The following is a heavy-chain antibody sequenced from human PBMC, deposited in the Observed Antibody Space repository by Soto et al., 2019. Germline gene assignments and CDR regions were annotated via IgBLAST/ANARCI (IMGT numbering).Heavy chain of an antibody. J-gene: IGHJ3*01. CDR1: GLTVSGEKY. V-gene: IGHV3-53*01. D-gene: IGHD1-1*01. CDR3: PSWNQRKHAYDG. Sequence: DVQLVESGGGLIRPGVSLRLSCAASGLTVSGEKYVAWVPQAPRKRLEWVYALYAVEGSFYADSVKGRFTTSSDSSKTTVYLQRMGLRPDCTAVYYCPSWNQRKHAYDGWGQWTAVTFS. CDR2: LYAVEGS.